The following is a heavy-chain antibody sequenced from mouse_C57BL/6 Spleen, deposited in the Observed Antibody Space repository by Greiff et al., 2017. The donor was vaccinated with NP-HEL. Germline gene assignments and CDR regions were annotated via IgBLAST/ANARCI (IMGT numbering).Heavy chain of an antibody. CDR1: GFTFSSYG. V-gene: IGHV5-6*01. D-gene: IGHD2-2*01. CDR2: ISSGGSYT. CDR3: ARWGVTSYYAMDY. J-gene: IGHJ4*01. Sequence: EVKVVESGGDLVKPGGSLKLSCAASGFTFSSYGMSWVRQTPDKRLEWVATISSGGSYTYYPDSVKGRFTISRDNAKNTLYLQMSSLKSEDTAMYYCARWGVTSYYAMDYWGQGTSVTVSS.